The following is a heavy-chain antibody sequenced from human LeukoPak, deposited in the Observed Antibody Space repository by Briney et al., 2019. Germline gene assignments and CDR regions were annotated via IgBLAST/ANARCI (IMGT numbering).Heavy chain of an antibody. CDR2: IKSKTDGGTT. J-gene: IGHJ4*02. D-gene: IGHD6-19*01. V-gene: IGHV3-15*01. CDR3: TTVAGPASSDY. Sequence: GGSLSLSCAASGFTFSNAWMSGVRQAPGKGLEWVGRIKSKTDGGTTDYAEPVKGRFTISRDDSKNTLYLQMNSLKTEDTAVYYCTTVAGPASSDYWGQGTLVTVSS. CDR1: GFTFSNAW.